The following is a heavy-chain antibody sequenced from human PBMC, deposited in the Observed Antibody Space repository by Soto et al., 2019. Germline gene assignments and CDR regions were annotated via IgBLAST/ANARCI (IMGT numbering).Heavy chain of an antibody. V-gene: IGHV3-74*01. Sequence: GGLMRVPKTASWFKISSFWMRWVRQAPGKGLVWVSRINSDGRSTNYADSVKGRFTISRDNDKDTLYLQMNSLRGDDTAVYYCARGAAGNYYQDSWSQGTLVTVSS. CDR1: WFKISSFW. CDR3: ARGAAGNYYQDS. D-gene: IGHD3-10*01. J-gene: IGHJ4*02. CDR2: INSDGRST.